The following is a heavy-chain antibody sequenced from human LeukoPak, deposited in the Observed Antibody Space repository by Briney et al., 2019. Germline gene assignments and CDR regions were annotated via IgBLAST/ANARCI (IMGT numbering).Heavy chain of an antibody. J-gene: IGHJ5*02. CDR2: IYSRGT. CDR1: GGSISSSNW. Sequence: SETLSLTCAVSGGSISSSNWWSWVRQPPGKGLEWIGRIYSRGTTYNPSLKDRVTMSADTSRNHVSLTLNPVTAADTAVYYCARDSGTTGEVKFDPWGQGTLVTVSS. D-gene: IGHD3-10*01. CDR3: ARDSGTTGEVKFDP. V-gene: IGHV4-4*02.